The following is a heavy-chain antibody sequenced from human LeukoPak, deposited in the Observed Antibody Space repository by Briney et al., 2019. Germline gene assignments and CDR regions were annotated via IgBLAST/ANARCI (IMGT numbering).Heavy chain of an antibody. Sequence: PSETLSLTCTVSGVSISSSNSYWGWIRQPPGKGLEWIGSIYYSGNTYYNASLKSQVSISIDTSKNQFSLRLSSVTAADTAVYYCARDSRYYGSGSYYRPDAFDIWGQGTMVTVSS. CDR3: ARDSRYYGSGSYYRPDAFDI. J-gene: IGHJ3*02. D-gene: IGHD3-10*01. CDR1: GVSISSSNSY. CDR2: IYYSGNT. V-gene: IGHV4-39*07.